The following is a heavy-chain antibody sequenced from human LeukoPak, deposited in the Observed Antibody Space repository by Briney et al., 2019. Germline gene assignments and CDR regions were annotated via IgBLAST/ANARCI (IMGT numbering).Heavy chain of an antibody. J-gene: IGHJ4*02. CDR3: ASGGRTTVTTVDY. CDR1: GFTFSSYS. V-gene: IGHV3-21*01. Sequence: GGSLRLSCAASGFTFSSYSMNWVRQAPGKGLEWVSSISSSSSYIYYADSVKGRFTISRGNAKNSLYLQMNSLRAEDTAVYYCASGGRTTVTTVDYWGQGTLVTVSS. CDR2: ISSSSSYI. D-gene: IGHD4-17*01.